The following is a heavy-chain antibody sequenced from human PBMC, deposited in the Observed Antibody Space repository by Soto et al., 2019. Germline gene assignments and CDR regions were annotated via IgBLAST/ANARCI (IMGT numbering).Heavy chain of an antibody. J-gene: IGHJ4*02. CDR2: IYYSGST. CDR3: ARAWYSSGHFDY. CDR1: GGSVSSGSYY. V-gene: IGHV4-61*01. Sequence: QVQLQESGPGLVKPSETLSLTCTVSGGSVSSGSYYWSWIRQPPGKGLEWIGYIYYSGSTNYNPPLKSRVTLSVDTSKNQFSLKLSSVTAADTAVYYCARAWYSSGHFDYWGQGTLVTVSS. D-gene: IGHD6-19*01.